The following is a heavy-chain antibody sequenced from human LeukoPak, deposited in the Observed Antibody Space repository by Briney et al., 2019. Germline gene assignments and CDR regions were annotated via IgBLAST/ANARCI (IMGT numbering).Heavy chain of an antibody. J-gene: IGHJ4*02. Sequence: SETLSLTCTVSGGSISSYYWSWIRQPPGKGLEWIGYIYYSGSTNYNPSLKSRVTISVDTSKNQFSLKLSSVTAADTAVYYCARVSYGSGRRGPFDYWGQGTLVTVSS. V-gene: IGHV4-59*01. CDR2: IYYSGST. D-gene: IGHD3-10*01. CDR3: ARVSYGSGRRGPFDY. CDR1: GGSISSYY.